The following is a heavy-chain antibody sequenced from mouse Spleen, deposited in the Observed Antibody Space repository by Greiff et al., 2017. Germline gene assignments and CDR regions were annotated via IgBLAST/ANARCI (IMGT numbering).Heavy chain of an antibody. Sequence: VQLQQSGPELVKPGASVKMSCKASGYTFTDYWMHWVKQRPGQGLEWIGAIDTSDSYTSYNQKFKGKATLTVDESSSTAYMQLSSLTSEDSAVYYCARKGYYGSSLYYFDYWGQGTTLTVSS. V-gene: IGHV1-69*02. D-gene: IGHD1-1*01. CDR3: ARKGYYGSSLYYFDY. J-gene: IGHJ2*01. CDR1: GYTFTDYW. CDR2: IDTSDSYT.